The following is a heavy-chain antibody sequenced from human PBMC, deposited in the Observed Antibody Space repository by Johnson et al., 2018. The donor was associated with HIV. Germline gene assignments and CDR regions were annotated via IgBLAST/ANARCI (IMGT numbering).Heavy chain of an antibody. J-gene: IGHJ3*02. CDR1: GFTFSSYG. D-gene: IGHD6-19*01. V-gene: IGHV3-30*18. CDR2: ISYDGSNK. Sequence: QVQLVESGGGVVQPGRSVRLSCAASGFTFSSYGMHWVRQAPGKGLEWVAVISYDGSNKYYADSVKGRFTISRDNSKNTLYLQMNSLRAEDTAVYYCAKSSVTDAFDIWGQGTMVTVSS. CDR3: AKSSVTDAFDI.